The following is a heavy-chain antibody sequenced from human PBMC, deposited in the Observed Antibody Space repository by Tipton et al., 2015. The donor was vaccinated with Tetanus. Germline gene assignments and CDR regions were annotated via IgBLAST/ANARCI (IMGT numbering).Heavy chain of an antibody. D-gene: IGHD5-12*01. CDR3: VRGRGLGAYSFGFEY. V-gene: IGHV4-30-4*01. CDR1: GDSVSGYY. Sequence: LRLSCTVSGDSVSGYYWSWIRQPPGKGLEWIGYVSDSGSTYSNPSLRSRIIISVDTSKNQFSLILSSVTAADTAVYYCVRGRGLGAYSFGFEYWGQGALVTVSS. CDR2: VSDSGST. J-gene: IGHJ4*02.